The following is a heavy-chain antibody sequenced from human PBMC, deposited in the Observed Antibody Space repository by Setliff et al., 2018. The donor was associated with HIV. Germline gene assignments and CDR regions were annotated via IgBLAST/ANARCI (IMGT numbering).Heavy chain of an antibody. CDR2: IYHSGST. CDR1: GGSISTDY. CDR3: ARALGGGYSGYVVYYYYMDV. V-gene: IGHV4-4*02. J-gene: IGHJ6*03. Sequence: SETLSLTCTVSGGSISTDYWTWVRQPPGKGLEWIGEIYHSGSTNYNPSLKSRVTISVDKSKNQFSLKLSSVTAADTAVYYCARALGGGYSGYVVYYYYMDVWGKGTTVTVS. D-gene: IGHD5-12*01.